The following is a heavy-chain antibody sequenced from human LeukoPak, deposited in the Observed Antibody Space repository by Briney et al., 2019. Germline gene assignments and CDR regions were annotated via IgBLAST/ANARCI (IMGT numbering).Heavy chain of an antibody. D-gene: IGHD1-26*01. CDR2: ISYSSTYI. Sequence: GGSLRLSCAASGFTFSSYSMNWVRQAPGKGLEWVSSISYSSTYIYYPDSVRGRFTISRDSAKNSLYLQMNNLREEDTAVYYCTRDPILGAPDYFDYWGQGTLVTVSS. CDR3: TRDPILGAPDYFDY. V-gene: IGHV3-21*06. J-gene: IGHJ4*02. CDR1: GFTFSSYS.